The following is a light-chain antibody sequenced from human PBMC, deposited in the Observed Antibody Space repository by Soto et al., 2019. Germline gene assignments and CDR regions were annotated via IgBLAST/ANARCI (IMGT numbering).Light chain of an antibody. CDR2: EVT. Sequence: QSALTQPASVSGSPGQSITISCTGTSSDVGGYNFVSWFQHHPGKAPTLMIYEVTHRPSGVSDRFSGSKSGNTASLIISGLQAEDEADYYCSSYTFTNTLVFGGGTKVTVL. CDR3: SSYTFTNTLV. V-gene: IGLV2-14*01. CDR1: SSDVGGYNF. J-gene: IGLJ3*02.